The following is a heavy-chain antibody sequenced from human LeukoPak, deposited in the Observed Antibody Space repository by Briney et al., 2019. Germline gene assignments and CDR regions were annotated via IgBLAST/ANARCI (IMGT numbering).Heavy chain of an antibody. CDR2: IIPILGIA. D-gene: IGHD1-26*01. CDR1: GGTFSSYA. J-gene: IGHJ4*02. V-gene: IGHV1-69*04. Sequence: GASVKVSCKASGGTFSSYAISWVRQAPGQGLEWMGRIIPILGIANYAQKFQGRVTITADKSTSTAYMELSSLRSEDTAVYYCARLGRWELPQYFAYWGQGTLVTVSS. CDR3: ARLGRWELPQYFAY.